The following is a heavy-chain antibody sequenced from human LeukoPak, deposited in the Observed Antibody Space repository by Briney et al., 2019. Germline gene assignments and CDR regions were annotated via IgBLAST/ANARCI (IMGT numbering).Heavy chain of an antibody. V-gene: IGHV4-59*01. CDR2: IYYSGST. J-gene: IGHJ6*02. D-gene: IGHD4-11*01. CDR3: ARAPYSNYDDYYYGMDV. Sequence: PSETLSLTCTVSGGSISSYYWSWIRRPPGKGLEWIGYIYYSGSTNYNPSLKSRVTISVDTSKNQFSLKLSSVTAADTAVYYCARAPYSNYDDYYYGMDVWGQGTTVTVSS. CDR1: GGSISSYY.